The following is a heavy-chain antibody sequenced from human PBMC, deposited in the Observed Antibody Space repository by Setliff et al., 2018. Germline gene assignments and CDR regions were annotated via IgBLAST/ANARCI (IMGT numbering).Heavy chain of an antibody. V-gene: IGHV4-4*02. CDR1: GGSISSSNW. D-gene: IGHD2-8*02. J-gene: IGHJ4*02. CDR2: IYHSGST. CDR3: TVYNTGSSKDHY. Sequence: SETLSLTCAVSGGSISSSNWWSWVRQPPGKGLEWIGEIYHSGSTNYNPSLKSRVTISVDKSKNQFSLRLTSVTAADTAIYYCTVYNTGSSKDHYWGQGTPVTVSS.